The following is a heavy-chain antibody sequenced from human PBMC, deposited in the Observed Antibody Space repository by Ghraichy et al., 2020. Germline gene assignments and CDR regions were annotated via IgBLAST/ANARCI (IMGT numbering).Heavy chain of an antibody. D-gene: IGHD2-2*01. CDR2: ISWDGGST. CDR3: ANDQAADCSSTSCYPDY. CDR1: GFTFDDYT. J-gene: IGHJ4*02. V-gene: IGHV3-43*01. Sequence: GGSLRLSCAASGFTFDDYTMHWVRQAPGKGLEWVSLISWDGGSTYYADSVKGRFTISRDNSKNSLYLQMNSLRTEDTALYYCANDQAADCSSTSCYPDYCRQGT.